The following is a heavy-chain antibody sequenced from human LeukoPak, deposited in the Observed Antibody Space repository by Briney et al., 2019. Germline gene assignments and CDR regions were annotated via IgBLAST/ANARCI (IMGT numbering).Heavy chain of an antibody. CDR1: GGSISSSSYS. Sequence: SETLSLTCTVSGGSISSSSYSWGWIRQPPGKGLEWIGSIYYSGSTYYNPSLKSRVTISVDTSKNQFSLKLSSVTAADTAVYYCARHRHLGYCSGGSCYEDPYYFDYWGQGTLVTVSS. D-gene: IGHD2-15*01. J-gene: IGHJ4*02. V-gene: IGHV4-39*01. CDR2: IYYSGST. CDR3: ARHRHLGYCSGGSCYEDPYYFDY.